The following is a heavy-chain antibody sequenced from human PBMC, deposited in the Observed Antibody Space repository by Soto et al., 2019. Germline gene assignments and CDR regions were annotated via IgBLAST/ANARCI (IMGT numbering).Heavy chain of an antibody. V-gene: IGHV3-30*18. CDR2: TSFDGGKK. CDR3: AKVIDYGSEIYNRDYYYYGMDV. D-gene: IGHD3-10*01. Sequence: GGSLRLSCATSGFTFSNHGMHWVRQAPGGGLEWVAVTSFDGGKKYYADSVNGRFTVSRDNSNNTLYLQMNSLRVEDTAVYYCAKVIDYGSEIYNRDYYYYGMDVWGRGTTVTVSS. J-gene: IGHJ6*02. CDR1: GFTFSNHG.